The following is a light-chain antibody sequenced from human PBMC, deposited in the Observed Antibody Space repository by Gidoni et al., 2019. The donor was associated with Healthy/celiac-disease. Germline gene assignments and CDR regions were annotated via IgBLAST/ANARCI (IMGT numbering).Light chain of an antibody. V-gene: IGLV1-47*01. CDR3: AAWDDSLSGRVV. CDR2: RNN. Sequence: QSVLTQPPSASGTPGQRVTISCSGSSSNIGSNYVYWYQQLPGTAPKLLIYRNNQRPPGVPDRFSGSKSGTSASLAISGLRSEDEADYYCAAWDDSLSGRVVFGGGTKLTVL. J-gene: IGLJ2*01. CDR1: SSNIGSNY.